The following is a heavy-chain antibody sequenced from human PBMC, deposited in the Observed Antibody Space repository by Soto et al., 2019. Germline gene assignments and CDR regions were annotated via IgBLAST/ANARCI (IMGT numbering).Heavy chain of an antibody. CDR3: AKDPKSVELSAARVYGMDV. CDR1: GFTFGSYA. V-gene: IGHV3-23*01. D-gene: IGHD1-7*01. CDR2: TRSNGEYT. J-gene: IGHJ6*02. Sequence: GSLRLSCAGSGFTFGSYAMTWVRQAPGKGLEWVSTTRSNGEYTYYSNSVKGRFTVSRDNSKNTLYLEMSSLRAEDTAVYYCAKDPKSVELSAARVYGMDVWGQGTAVTVSS.